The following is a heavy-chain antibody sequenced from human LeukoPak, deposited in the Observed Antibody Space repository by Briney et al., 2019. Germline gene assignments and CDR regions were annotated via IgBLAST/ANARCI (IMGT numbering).Heavy chain of an antibody. CDR3: ARVGSYAFDI. CDR1: GASVSSAGYY. D-gene: IGHD2-2*03. CDR2: INHSGST. Sequence: KSSETLSLTCSVSGASVSSAGYYWSWIRQPPGKGLEWIGEINHSGSTNYNPSLKSRVTISVDTSKNQFSRKLSSVTAADTAVYYCARVGSYAFDIWGQGTMVTVSS. J-gene: IGHJ3*02. V-gene: IGHV4-34*01.